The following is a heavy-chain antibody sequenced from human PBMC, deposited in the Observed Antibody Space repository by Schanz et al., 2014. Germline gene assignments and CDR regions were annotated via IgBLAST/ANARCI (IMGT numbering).Heavy chain of an antibody. CDR3: ARPIYDLWSGSFDY. Sequence: EVQLLASGGCLVQPGGSLRLTCLTSGFTFTDHAMSWVRQAPGKGLEWVSTISGSGGDTYYADSVKGRFTISRDNSKNTLYLQMNSLRAEDTAVYYCARPIYDLWSGSFDYWGQGTLVTVSS. CDR2: ISGSGGDT. J-gene: IGHJ4*02. D-gene: IGHD3-3*01. V-gene: IGHV3-23*01. CDR1: GFTFTDHA.